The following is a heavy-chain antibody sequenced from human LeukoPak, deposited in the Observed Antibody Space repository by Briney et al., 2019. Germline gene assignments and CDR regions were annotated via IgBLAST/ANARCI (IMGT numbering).Heavy chain of an antibody. CDR2: ISYDGSNK. Sequence: GGSLRLSCAASGFTFSSYAMHWVRQAPGKGLEWVAVISYDGSNKYYADSVKGRFTISRDNSKNTLYLQMNSLRAEDTAVYYCARDRDSGYEGFDYWGQGTLVTVSS. J-gene: IGHJ4*02. CDR1: GFTFSSYA. D-gene: IGHD5-12*01. V-gene: IGHV3-30*04. CDR3: ARDRDSGYEGFDY.